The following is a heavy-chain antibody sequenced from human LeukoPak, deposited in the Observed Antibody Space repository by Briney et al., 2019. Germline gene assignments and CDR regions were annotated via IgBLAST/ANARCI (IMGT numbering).Heavy chain of an antibody. Sequence: PGGSLRLSCAASGFTFSSYAMSWVRQAPGKGLEWVSAISGSGGSTYYADSVKGRFTISRDNSKNTLHLQMNSLRAEDTAVYYCAKEPFFDYYGSGGSPWGGGYYFDYWGQGTLVTVSS. CDR1: GFTFSSYA. CDR2: ISGSGGST. J-gene: IGHJ4*02. CDR3: AKEPFFDYYGSGGSPWGGGYYFDY. D-gene: IGHD3-10*01. V-gene: IGHV3-23*01.